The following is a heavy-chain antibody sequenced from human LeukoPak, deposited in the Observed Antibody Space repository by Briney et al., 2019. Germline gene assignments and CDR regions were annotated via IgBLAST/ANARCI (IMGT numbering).Heavy chain of an antibody. CDR3: AKDEGVRGVIIGYMDV. V-gene: IGHV3-30*02. Sequence: GGSLRLSCAASGFTFSSYWMSWVRQAPGKGLEWVAFIRYDGSNKYYADSVKGRFTISRDNSKNTLYLQMNSLRAEDTAVYYCAKDEGVRGVIIGYMDVWGKGTTVTISS. J-gene: IGHJ6*03. CDR2: IRYDGSNK. D-gene: IGHD3-10*02. CDR1: GFTFSSYW.